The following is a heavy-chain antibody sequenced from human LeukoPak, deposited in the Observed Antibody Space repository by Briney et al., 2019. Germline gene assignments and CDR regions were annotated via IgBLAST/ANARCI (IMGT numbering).Heavy chain of an antibody. CDR2: IYYSGST. CDR1: VGSISSGGYY. Sequence: SETLSLTCTVSVGSISSGGYYCSWIRQHPGKGLEWSGYIYYSGSTYYNPSLKSLVTISVDTSQNQYAPKPTSVTAADTAVYYCARVGVTIAALVWGQGTMVTVSS. CDR3: ARVGVTIAALV. V-gene: IGHV4-31*01. J-gene: IGHJ3*01. D-gene: IGHD6-13*01.